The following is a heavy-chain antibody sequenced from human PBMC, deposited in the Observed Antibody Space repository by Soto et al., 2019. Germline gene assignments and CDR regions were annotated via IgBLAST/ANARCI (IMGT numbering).Heavy chain of an antibody. Sequence: QVQLVESGGGVVQPGRSLRLSCAASGFTFSSYAISWVRQAPGQGLEWMGGIIPIFGTANYAQKFQGRVTITADESTSTAYMELSSLRSEDTAVYYCARASSGYYGYWGQGTLVTVSS. CDR2: IIPIFGTA. V-gene: IGHV1-69*01. CDR1: GFTFSSYA. D-gene: IGHD3-22*01. J-gene: IGHJ4*02. CDR3: ARASSGYYGY.